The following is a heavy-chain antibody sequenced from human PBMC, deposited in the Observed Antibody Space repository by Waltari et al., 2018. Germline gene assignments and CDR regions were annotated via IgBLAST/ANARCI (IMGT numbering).Heavy chain of an antibody. CDR1: GGTLSTYA. Sequence: QVQLVQSGAEVKKPGSSVKVSCKDSGGTLSTYAISWVRPAPGQGLEWMGGIIPIRGTTNYAQKFQGRVTITADESTSTAYMELSSLRSEDTAVYYCARNTYYYDNSGHYVFDYWGQGTLVTVSS. CDR2: IIPIRGTT. J-gene: IGHJ4*02. CDR3: ARNTYYYDNSGHYVFDY. D-gene: IGHD3-22*01. V-gene: IGHV1-69*01.